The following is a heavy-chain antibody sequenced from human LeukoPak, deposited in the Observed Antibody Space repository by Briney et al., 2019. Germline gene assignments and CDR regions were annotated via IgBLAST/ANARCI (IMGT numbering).Heavy chain of an antibody. CDR1: GYTFTDYY. CDR3: ARAWNSSGWYYFDY. Sequence: ASVKVSCKASGYTFTDYYMHWVRQAPGQRLEWMGWINPNSGGTNYAQRFQGRVTMTRDTSISTAYMELSRLRSDDTAVYYRARAWNSSGWYYFDYWGQGTLVTVSS. J-gene: IGHJ4*02. V-gene: IGHV1-2*02. D-gene: IGHD6-19*01. CDR2: INPNSGGT.